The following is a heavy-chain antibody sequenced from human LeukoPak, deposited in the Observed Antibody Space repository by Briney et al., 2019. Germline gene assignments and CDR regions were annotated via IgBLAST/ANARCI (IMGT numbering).Heavy chain of an antibody. Sequence: PSETLSLTCTVSGGSISSYYWSWIRQPAGKGLEWIGRIYTSGSTNYNPSLKSRVTMSVDTSKNQFSLKLSSVTAADTAVYYCAREFVGYCSGGGCYPAYNWFDPWGQGTLVTVSS. D-gene: IGHD2-15*01. CDR2: IYTSGST. J-gene: IGHJ5*02. CDR3: AREFVGYCSGGGCYPAYNWFDP. V-gene: IGHV4-4*07. CDR1: GGSISSYY.